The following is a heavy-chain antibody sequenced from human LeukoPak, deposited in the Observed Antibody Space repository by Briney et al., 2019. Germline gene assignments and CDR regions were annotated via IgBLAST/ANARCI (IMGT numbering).Heavy chain of an antibody. Sequence: GGSLRLSCAASGFTISSYGMHWVRQAPGKGLEWVAVISYDGSNKYYADSVKGRFTISRDNSKNTLYLQMNSLRAEDTAVYYCAKDRTPPYYYDSRSLDYWGQGTLVTVSS. CDR3: AKDRTPPYYYDSRSLDY. J-gene: IGHJ4*02. CDR2: ISYDGSNK. D-gene: IGHD3-22*01. V-gene: IGHV3-30*18. CDR1: GFTISSYG.